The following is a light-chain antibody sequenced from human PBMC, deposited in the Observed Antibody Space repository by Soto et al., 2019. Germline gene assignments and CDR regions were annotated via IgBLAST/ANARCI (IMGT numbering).Light chain of an antibody. Sequence: EIVLTQSPGTLSLSPGERATLSCRASQSVDSYLVWYQQKPGQAPSHLIFGASNRATGIPARFSGSGSGTDFTLSINSLEPDDFAVYYCQQRDRWPITFGQGTRLEI. CDR3: QQRDRWPIT. CDR1: QSVDSY. V-gene: IGKV3-11*01. CDR2: GAS. J-gene: IGKJ5*01.